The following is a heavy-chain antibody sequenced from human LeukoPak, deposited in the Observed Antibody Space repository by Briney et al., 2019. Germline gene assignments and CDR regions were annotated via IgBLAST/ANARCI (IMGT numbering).Heavy chain of an antibody. Sequence: PGGSLRLSCAASGFTFSSYSMNWVRQAPGKGLEWVSYISSSSGTIYYADSVKGRFTISRDNAKNSLYLQMNSLRAEDTAVYYCARVWNYDFWSGSHGAFDIWGQGTMVTVSS. CDR3: ARVWNYDFWSGSHGAFDI. V-gene: IGHV3-48*01. D-gene: IGHD3-3*01. CDR1: GFTFSSYS. CDR2: ISSSSGTI. J-gene: IGHJ3*02.